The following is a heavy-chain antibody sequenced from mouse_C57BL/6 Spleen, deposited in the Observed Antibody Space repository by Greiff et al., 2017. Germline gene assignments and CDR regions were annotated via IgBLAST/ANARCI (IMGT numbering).Heavy chain of an antibody. Sequence: QVQLQQSGPELVKPGASVKISCKASGYAFSSSWMNWVKQRPGKGLEWIGRIYPGDGDTNYNGKFKGKATLTADNSSSTAYMQLSSLTSEDSAVYFCAPLDSSNAYWGQGTLVTVSA. D-gene: IGHD3-2*01. CDR1: GYAFSSSW. J-gene: IGHJ3*01. CDR2: IYPGDGDT. CDR3: APLDSSNAY. V-gene: IGHV1-82*01.